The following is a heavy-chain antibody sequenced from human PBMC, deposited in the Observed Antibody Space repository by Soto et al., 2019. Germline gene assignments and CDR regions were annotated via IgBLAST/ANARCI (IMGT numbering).Heavy chain of an antibody. V-gene: IGHV3-7*01. Sequence: GGSLRLSCAASGFTFSSYWMSWVRQAPGKGLEWVANIKQDGSEKYYVDSVKGRFTISRDNAKNSLYLQMNSLRAEHTAVYYCARELIVVVRAAIVGNQNWFDPWRRVSLFAVSS. CDR3: ARELIVVVRAAIVGNQNWFDP. CDR1: GFTFSSYW. J-gene: IGHJ5*02. CDR2: IKQDGSEK. D-gene: IGHD2-2*02.